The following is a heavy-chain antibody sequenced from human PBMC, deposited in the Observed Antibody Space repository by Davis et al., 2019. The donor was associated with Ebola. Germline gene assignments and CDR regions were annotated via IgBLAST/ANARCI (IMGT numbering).Heavy chain of an antibody. J-gene: IGHJ6*02. CDR3: ARVRTVTTPLVYYYYGMDV. V-gene: IGHV4-39*07. D-gene: IGHD4-11*01. CDR1: GVSISSSSHF. Sequence: SESLSLTCTVSGVSISSSSHFCGWTRQPPGKGLEWIGSIYYSGSTNYNPSLKSRVTISVDTSKNQFSLKLSSVTAADTAVYYCARVRTVTTPLVYYYYGMDVWGQGTTVTVSS. CDR2: IYYSGST.